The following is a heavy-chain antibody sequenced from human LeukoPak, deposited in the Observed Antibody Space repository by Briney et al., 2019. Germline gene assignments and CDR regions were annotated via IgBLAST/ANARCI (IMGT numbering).Heavy chain of an antibody. CDR2: TYYRSTWYN. J-gene: IGHJ5*02. V-gene: IGHV6-1*01. CDR3: AGRLTQYDCFDP. Sequence: SQTLSLTCAISGDSVSSNSVTWHWIRQSPSRGLEWRGRTYYRSTWYNDYAVSVRGRITVNPDTSKNQFSLHLNSVTPEDTAVYYCAGRLTQYDCFDPWGQGILVTVSS. CDR1: GDSVSSNSVT. D-gene: IGHD2-2*01.